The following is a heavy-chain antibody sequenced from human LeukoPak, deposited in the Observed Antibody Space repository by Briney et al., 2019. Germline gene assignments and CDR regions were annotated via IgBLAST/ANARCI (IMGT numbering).Heavy chain of an antibody. J-gene: IGHJ5*02. CDR1: GGSISTYY. CDR3: AREGVTHNWFDL. D-gene: IGHD4-11*01. Sequence: PSETLSLTCTVSGGSISTYYWSWIRQPPGKGLEWIGYIYYSGSTNYKPSLKSRVTMSVDTSKNQFSLKLSSVTAADTAVYYCAREGVTHNWFDLWGQGTLVTVSS. V-gene: IGHV4-59*01. CDR2: IYYSGST.